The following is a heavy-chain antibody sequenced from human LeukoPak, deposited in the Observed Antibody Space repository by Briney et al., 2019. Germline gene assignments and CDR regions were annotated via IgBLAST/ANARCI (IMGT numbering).Heavy chain of an antibody. V-gene: IGHV3-20*01. CDR3: PRVSDTEVAAVYFDY. Sequence: GGSLRLSCAASGFTFDDYGMSWVRQAPGKGLEWVSGINWNGGSTGYADSVKGRFTISRDNAKNSLYLQMNSLRAEDTALYHCPRVSDTEVAAVYFDYWGQGTLVTVSP. CDR1: GFTFDDYG. D-gene: IGHD6-13*01. J-gene: IGHJ4*02. CDR2: INWNGGST.